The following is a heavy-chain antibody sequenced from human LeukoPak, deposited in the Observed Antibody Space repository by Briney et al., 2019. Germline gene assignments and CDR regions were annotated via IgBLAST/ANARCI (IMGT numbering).Heavy chain of an antibody. CDR1: GYTFTSYG. CDR2: ISAYNGNT. CDR3: ARDRRNYGSGSYLSFDP. J-gene: IGHJ5*02. Sequence: ASVKVSCKASGYTFTSYGISWVRQAPGQGLEWMGWISAYNGNTNYAQKLQGRVTMTTDTSTSTAYMELRSLSSDDTAVYYCARDRRNYGSGSYLSFDPWGQGTLVTVSS. D-gene: IGHD3-10*01. V-gene: IGHV1-18*01.